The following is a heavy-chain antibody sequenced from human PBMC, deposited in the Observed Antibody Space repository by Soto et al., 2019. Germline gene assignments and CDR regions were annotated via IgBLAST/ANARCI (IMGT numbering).Heavy chain of an antibody. V-gene: IGHV1-69*13. CDR2: IVPIVDTA. D-gene: IGHD2-15*01. CDR1: GGTFSSYA. J-gene: IGHJ4*03. Sequence: ASVKVSCKTSGGTFSSYAISWVRQAPGQGLEWMGGIVPIVDTATYAQKFQGRVTITADESTSTAYMELSRLRSDDTAVYYCVTVVAILGYPDYSGQGTLFTVSS. CDR3: VTVVAILGYPDY.